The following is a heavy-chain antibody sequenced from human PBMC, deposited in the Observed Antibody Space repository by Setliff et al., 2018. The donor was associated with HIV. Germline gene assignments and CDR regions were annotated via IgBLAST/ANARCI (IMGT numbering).Heavy chain of an antibody. V-gene: IGHV4-39*01. Sequence: SETLSLTCTVSGGSISSSSFYWGWIRQPPGKGLEWIGSIYYSGSTYYNPSLKSRVTISVDTSKNQFSLKLSSVTAADTAVDYCASRPWGAAAGSRYGMDGWGLGTTVTVSS. CDR2: IYYSGST. CDR1: GGSISSSSFY. D-gene: IGHD6-13*01. CDR3: ASRPWGAAAGSRYGMDG. J-gene: IGHJ6*02.